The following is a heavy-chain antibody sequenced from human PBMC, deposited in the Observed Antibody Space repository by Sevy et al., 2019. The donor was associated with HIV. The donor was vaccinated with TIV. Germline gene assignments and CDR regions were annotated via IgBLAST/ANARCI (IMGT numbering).Heavy chain of an antibody. D-gene: IGHD7-27*01. CDR1: GFTFSSYG. J-gene: IGHJ4*02. CDR2: FSGTGGST. V-gene: IGHV3-23*01. CDR3: AKDGGRNWDQFFFDS. Sequence: GGSLRLSCEASGFTFSSYGMSWVRQAPGKGLEWVSYFSGTGGSTDYADSVKGRFTISRDNSKNTLYIHMISLRAEDTAVYFCAKDGGRNWDQFFFDSWGQGTLVTVSS.